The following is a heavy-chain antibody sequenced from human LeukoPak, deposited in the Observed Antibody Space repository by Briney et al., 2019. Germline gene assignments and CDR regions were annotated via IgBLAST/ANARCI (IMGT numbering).Heavy chain of an antibody. CDR1: GGSISSSSYY. J-gene: IGHJ3*02. D-gene: IGHD1-1*01. CDR3: AREGTTTDAFDI. CDR2: IYYSGST. V-gene: IGHV4-39*07. Sequence: SETLSLTCTVSGGSISSSSYYWGWVRQPPGKGLEWIGIIYYSGSTYYNPSLKSRVTISVDTSKNQFSLKVSSVTAADTAVYYCAREGTTTDAFDIWGQGTMVTVSS.